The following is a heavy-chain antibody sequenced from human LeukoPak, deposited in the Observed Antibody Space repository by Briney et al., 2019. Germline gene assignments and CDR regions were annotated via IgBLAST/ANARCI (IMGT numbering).Heavy chain of an antibody. J-gene: IGHJ4*02. CDR3: AKETDYNYIYYFDY. D-gene: IGHD5-24*01. V-gene: IGHV3-23*01. CDR1: AFTLSNAR. Sequence: PGGSLRLSCAASAFTLSNARMSWVRQAPGKGLEWVSGISGSGASTYYADSVKGRFTISRDNSKNTLYLQMNSLRAEDTAVYSCAKETDYNYIYYFDYWGQGTLVTVSS. CDR2: ISGSGAST.